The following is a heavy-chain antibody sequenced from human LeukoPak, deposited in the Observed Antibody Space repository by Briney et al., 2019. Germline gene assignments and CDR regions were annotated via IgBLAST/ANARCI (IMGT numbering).Heavy chain of an antibody. D-gene: IGHD6-13*01. CDR3: ASAGNYYSYGMDV. CDR1: GGSFSGYY. J-gene: IGHJ6*02. CDR2: INHSGST. Sequence: PSETLSLTCAVYGGSFSGYYWTWIRQPPGKGLEWIGEINHSGSTNYNPSLNSRVTISVDTSKNQFSLKLSSVTAADTAVYHCASAGNYYSYGMDVWGQGTTVTVSS. V-gene: IGHV4-34*01.